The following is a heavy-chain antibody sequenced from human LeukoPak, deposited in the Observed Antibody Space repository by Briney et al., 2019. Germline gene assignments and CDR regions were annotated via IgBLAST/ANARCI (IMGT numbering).Heavy chain of an antibody. CDR2: ISSSSSYI. CDR3: ARGLLVEAGNFDY. Sequence: GRSLRLSCAASGFTFSSYSMNWVRQAPGKGLEWVSSISSSSSYIYYADSVKGRFTISRDNAKNSLYLQMNSLRAEDTAVYYCARGLLVEAGNFDYWGQGTLVTVSS. CDR1: GFTFSSYS. V-gene: IGHV3-21*06. J-gene: IGHJ4*02. D-gene: IGHD1-26*01.